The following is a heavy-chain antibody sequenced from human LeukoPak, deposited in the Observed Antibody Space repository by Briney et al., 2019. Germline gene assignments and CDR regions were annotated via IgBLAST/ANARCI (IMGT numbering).Heavy chain of an antibody. V-gene: IGHV1-2*06. D-gene: IGHD6-19*01. J-gene: IGHJ4*02. CDR1: GYTFTGYY. CDR2: INPNSGGT. CDR3: ARVAAYSSGWLNY. Sequence: ASVKVSCKAPGYTFTGYYMHWVRQAPGQGLEWMGRINPNSGGTNYAQKFQGRVTMTRDTSISTAYMELSRLRSDDTAVYYCARVAAYSSGWLNYWGQGTLVTVSS.